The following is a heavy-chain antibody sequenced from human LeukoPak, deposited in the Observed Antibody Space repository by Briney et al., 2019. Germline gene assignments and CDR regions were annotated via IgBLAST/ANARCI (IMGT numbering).Heavy chain of an antibody. V-gene: IGHV1-69*04. D-gene: IGHD2-2*01. Sequence: GSSVKVSCKASGGTFSSYAISWVRQAPGQGLEWMGRIIPILGIANYAQKFQGRVTITADKSTSTAYMELSSLRSEDTAVYYCAGPWDCSSTSCYYYYYYGMDVWGQGTTVTVSS. CDR1: GGTFSSYA. CDR2: IIPILGIA. CDR3: AGPWDCSSTSCYYYYYYGMDV. J-gene: IGHJ6*02.